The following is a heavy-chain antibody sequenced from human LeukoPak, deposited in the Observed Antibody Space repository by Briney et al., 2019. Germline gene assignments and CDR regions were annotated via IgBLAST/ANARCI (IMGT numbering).Heavy chain of an antibody. J-gene: IGHJ4*02. CDR1: EGTFSIYA. V-gene: IGHV1-69*13. Sequence: ASVKVSCKASEGTFSIYAISWVRQAPGQGLEWMGGIIPIFGTANYAQKFQGRVTITADESTSTAYMELSSLRSEDTAVYYCAVIGRAARPDYWGQGILVTVSS. D-gene: IGHD6-6*01. CDR3: AVIGRAARPDY. CDR2: IIPIFGTA.